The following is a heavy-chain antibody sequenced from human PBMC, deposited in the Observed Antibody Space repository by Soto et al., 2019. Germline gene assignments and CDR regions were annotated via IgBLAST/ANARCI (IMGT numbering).Heavy chain of an antibody. CDR3: ASDYDFWSGPSTHYYYYGMDV. V-gene: IGHV3-30-3*01. CDR2: ISYDGSNK. CDR1: GFTFSSYA. J-gene: IGHJ6*02. D-gene: IGHD3-3*01. Sequence: PGGSLRLSCAASGFTFSSYAMHWVRQAPGKGLEWVAVISYDGSNKYYADSVKGRFTISRDNSKNTLYLQMNSLRAEDTAVYYCASDYDFWSGPSTHYYYYGMDVWGQGTTVTVSS.